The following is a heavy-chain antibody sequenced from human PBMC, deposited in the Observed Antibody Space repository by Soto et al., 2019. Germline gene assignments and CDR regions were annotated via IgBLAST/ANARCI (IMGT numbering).Heavy chain of an antibody. CDR1: GGSINTFY. CDR3: ARYEGWFDP. Sequence: SETLSLTCTVSGGSINTFYWSWVRQPAGKGLEWIGYIYYSGSTNYNPSLKSRVTISVDTSKNQFSLKLSSVTAADTAVYYCARYEGWFDPWGQGTRVTV. V-gene: IGHV4-59*01. J-gene: IGHJ5*02. CDR2: IYYSGST. D-gene: IGHD3-16*01.